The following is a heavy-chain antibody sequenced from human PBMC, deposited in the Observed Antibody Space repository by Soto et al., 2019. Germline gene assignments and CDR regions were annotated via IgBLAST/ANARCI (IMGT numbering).Heavy chain of an antibody. CDR1: GGSISSSSYY. V-gene: IGHV4-39*02. CDR2: IYYSGST. D-gene: IGHD3-22*01. J-gene: IGHJ4*02. Sequence: LSLTCTVSGGSISSSSYYWGWIRQPPGKGLEWIGSIYYSGSTYYNPSLKSRVTISVDTSKNQFSLKLSSVTAADTAVYYCARDYYDSSGYYDEYYFDYWGQGTLVTVSS. CDR3: ARDYYDSSGYYDEYYFDY.